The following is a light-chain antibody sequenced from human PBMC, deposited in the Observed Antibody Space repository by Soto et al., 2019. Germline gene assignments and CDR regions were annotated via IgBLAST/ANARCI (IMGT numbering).Light chain of an antibody. V-gene: IGKV1-33*01. Sequence: DMQMTQSPSSLSASVGDRVTITCQASQDSKNYLNWYQQKPGKAPKLLIYGASNLETGVPSRLSEGRSGTDFTFTITSLQREDFATYYCQQYDSRAQCTFGGGTKVEIE. CDR1: QDSKNY. CDR2: GAS. J-gene: IGKJ4*01. CDR3: QQYDSRAQCT.